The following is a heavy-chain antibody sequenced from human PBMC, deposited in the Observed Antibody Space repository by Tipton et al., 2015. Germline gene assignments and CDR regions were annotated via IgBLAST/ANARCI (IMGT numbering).Heavy chain of an antibody. J-gene: IGHJ1*01. CDR2: VFVPGST. V-gene: IGHV4-61*01. CDR3: ARGQDETTSGEYFTH. D-gene: IGHD2/OR15-2a*01. Sequence: TLSLTCSVSGASVSSGYYYWTWIRQPPGKGLEWIGYVFVPGSTNFNPSLRSRVTISVDTSKDQFSLGLMSATAADTGVYYCARGQDETTSGEYFTHWGQGTLVTVSS. CDR1: GASVSSGYYY.